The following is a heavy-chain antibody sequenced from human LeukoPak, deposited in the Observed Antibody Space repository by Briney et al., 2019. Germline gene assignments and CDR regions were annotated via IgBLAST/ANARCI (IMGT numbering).Heavy chain of an antibody. CDR1: GGSFSGYY. J-gene: IGHJ4*02. CDR3: ARLPYYGSGAINR. Sequence: SETLSLTCAVYGGSFSGYYWSWIRQPPGKVLEWIGEINHSGSTNYNPSLKSRVTISVDTSKNQFSLKLSSVTAADTAVYYCARLPYYGSGAINRWGQGTLVTVSS. V-gene: IGHV4-34*01. D-gene: IGHD3-10*01. CDR2: INHSGST.